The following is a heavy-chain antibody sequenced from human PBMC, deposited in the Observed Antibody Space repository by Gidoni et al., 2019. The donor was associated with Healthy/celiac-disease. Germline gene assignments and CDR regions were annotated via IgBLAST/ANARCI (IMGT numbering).Heavy chain of an antibody. CDR2: GST. Sequence: GSTYYNPSLKSRVTISVDTSKNQFSLKLSSVTAADTAVYYCARGVREVRETNWFDPWGQGTLVTVSS. V-gene: IGHV4-39*01. D-gene: IGHD3-10*01. J-gene: IGHJ5*02. CDR3: ARGVREVRETNWFDP.